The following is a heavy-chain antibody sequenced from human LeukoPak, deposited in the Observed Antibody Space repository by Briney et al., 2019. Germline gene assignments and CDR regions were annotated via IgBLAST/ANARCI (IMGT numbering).Heavy chain of an antibody. V-gene: IGHV3-30-3*01. J-gene: IGHJ4*02. CDR2: ILYDGSNK. CDR3: ARDYNYDSSGFYDF. Sequence: PGGSLRLSCAASGFTFSSYTMHWVRQAPGKGLEWVAVILYDGSNKYYADSVKGRFTISRDNAKNSLYLQMNSLRAEDTAVYYCARDYNYDSSGFYDFWGQGTLVTVSS. CDR1: GFTFSSYT. D-gene: IGHD3-22*01.